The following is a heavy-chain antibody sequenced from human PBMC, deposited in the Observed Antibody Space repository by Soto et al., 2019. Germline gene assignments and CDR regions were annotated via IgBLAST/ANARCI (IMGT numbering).Heavy chain of an antibody. J-gene: IGHJ6*02. V-gene: IGHV3-30*18. CDR1: GFTFSIYA. CDR3: AKSGRAYTYTIMAQGYYGMDV. D-gene: IGHD3-16*01. CDR2: ISYDGSNR. Sequence: GGSLRLSCAASGFTFSIYAMHWVRQAPGKGLEWVAVISYDGSNRYYAESVRGRFTISRDNSENTLHLLMNGLRAEDTSLYYCAKSGRAYTYTIMAQGYYGMDVWGQGTTVTVSS.